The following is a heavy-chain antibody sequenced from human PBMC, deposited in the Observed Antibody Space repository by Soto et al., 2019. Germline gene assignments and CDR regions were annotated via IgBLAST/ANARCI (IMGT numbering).Heavy chain of an antibody. CDR2: IYKSTTT. V-gene: IGHV4-30-4*01. D-gene: IGHD2-15*01. CDR1: GDSISTVDYF. J-gene: IGHJ5*01. Sequence: SETLSLTCSVSGDSISTVDYFWAWLRQPPGQALEYIGYIYKSTTTYYNPSFESRVAISLDTSKSQFSLTVTSVTAADTAVYFCARGRYCLTGRCFPNWFDSWGQGTLVTVSS. CDR3: ARGRYCLTGRCFPNWFDS.